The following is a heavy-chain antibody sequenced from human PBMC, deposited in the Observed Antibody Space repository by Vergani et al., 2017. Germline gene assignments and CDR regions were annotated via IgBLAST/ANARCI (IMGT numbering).Heavy chain of an antibody. CDR3: AKPRVRGDNYGRDV. V-gene: IGHV3-30*02. D-gene: IGHD3-10*01. CDR2: IRNDGSNK. Sequence: QVQLVESGGGVVQPGGSLRLSCAASGFTFNSYGMHWVRQAPGKGLEWVAFIRNDGSNKYYADSVKGRFTISRDTSKNTLYLQMNSLRAEDTAVYYCAKPRVRGDNYGRDVWGQGATVTVSS. J-gene: IGHJ6*02. CDR1: GFTFNSYG.